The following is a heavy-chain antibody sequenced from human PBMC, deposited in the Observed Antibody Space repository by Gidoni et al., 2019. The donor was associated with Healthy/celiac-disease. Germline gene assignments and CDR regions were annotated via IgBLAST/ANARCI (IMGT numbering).Heavy chain of an antibody. V-gene: IGHV3-30*04. CDR1: GFSFSSYA. J-gene: IGHJ4*02. D-gene: IGHD5-12*01. CDR2: ISYDGSNK. Sequence: QVQLVESGGGVVQPGMFLRLSCAASGFSFSSYAMHWVRQAPGKGLEWVAVISYDGSNKYYADSVKGRFTISRDNSKNTLYLQMNSLRAEDTAVYYCARDGETQWLRFRDFDYWGQGTLVTVSS. CDR3: ARDGETQWLRFRDFDY.